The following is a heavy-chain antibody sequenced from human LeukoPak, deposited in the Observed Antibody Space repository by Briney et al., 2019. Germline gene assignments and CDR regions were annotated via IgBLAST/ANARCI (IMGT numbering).Heavy chain of an antibody. V-gene: IGHV4-39*01. D-gene: IGHD1-26*01. J-gene: IGHJ4*02. CDR3: ARLKVGTTHPDY. CDR2: FYYSGFT. CDR1: DDXISRSSYY. Sequence: SETLSLTCSVSDDXISRSSYYWGWIRQPPGKGLEWIGTFYYSGFTYYNPSLKNRVTISVDTSKNQFSLKLSSVTAEDTAVYYCARLKVGTTHPDYWGQGTLVTVSS.